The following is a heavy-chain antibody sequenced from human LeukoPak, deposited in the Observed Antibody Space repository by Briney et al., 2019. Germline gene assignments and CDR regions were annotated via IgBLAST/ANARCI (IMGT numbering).Heavy chain of an antibody. V-gene: IGHV4-59*02. CDR2: IYYSGST. D-gene: IGHD5-18*01. Sequence: SETLSLTCTVSGGSVSSYYWSWIRQPPGKGLEWIGYIYYSGSTNYNPSLKSRVTISVDTSKNQFSLKLTSVTAADTAVYYCAREYSYGLDYWGQGTLVTVSS. CDR3: AREYSYGLDY. J-gene: IGHJ4*02. CDR1: GGSVSSYY.